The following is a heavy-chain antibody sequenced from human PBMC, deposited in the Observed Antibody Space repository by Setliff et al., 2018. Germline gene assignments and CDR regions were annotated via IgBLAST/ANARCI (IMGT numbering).Heavy chain of an antibody. CDR2: INIDGSYT. Sequence: GGSLRLSCAASGFTFTSYWMHWVRQAPGKGLVWVSRINIDGSYTSYADSVKGRFIISRDNAKNTLYLQMNSLRPEDTAVYYCARTCSGSGCYAGLESWGQGTPVTVSS. CDR3: ARTCSGSGCYAGLES. V-gene: IGHV3-74*01. D-gene: IGHD2-15*01. J-gene: IGHJ4*02. CDR1: GFTFTSYW.